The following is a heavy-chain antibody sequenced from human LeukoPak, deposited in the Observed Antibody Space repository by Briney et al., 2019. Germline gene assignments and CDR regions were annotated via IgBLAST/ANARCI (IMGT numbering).Heavy chain of an antibody. D-gene: IGHD3-3*01. CDR3: ARELSWSGRDY. Sequence: GGSLRLSCAASGFNFSGSWMSWVRQAPGKGLEWVANINQDGSAKNYLDSVKGRFTISIDRGKNSLYLQMNSLRDEDMAVYYCARELSWSGRDYWGQGTLVTVSS. J-gene: IGHJ4*02. V-gene: IGHV3-7*01. CDR2: INQDGSAK. CDR1: GFNFSGSW.